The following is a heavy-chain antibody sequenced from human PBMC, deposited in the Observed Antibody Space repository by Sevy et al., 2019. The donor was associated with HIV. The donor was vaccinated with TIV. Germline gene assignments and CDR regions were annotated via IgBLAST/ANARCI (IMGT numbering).Heavy chain of an antibody. CDR3: ARVPSTGRYGMDV. J-gene: IGHJ6*02. Sequence: GGSLRLSCVASGFTFSTYSMNWVRQAPGKGLEWVSYISSSSSTIYYADSVRGRFTISRDNAKHSLYLQMNSLRADDTAVYYCARVPSTGRYGMDVWGQGTTVTVSS. CDR2: ISSSSSTI. V-gene: IGHV3-48*01. CDR1: GFTFSTYS. D-gene: IGHD3-10*01.